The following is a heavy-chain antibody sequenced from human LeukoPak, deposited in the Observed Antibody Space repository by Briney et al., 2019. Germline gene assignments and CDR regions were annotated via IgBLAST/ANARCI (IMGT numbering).Heavy chain of an antibody. CDR2: ISSSGTTI. CDR1: GFIFSDCY. Sequence: GGSLRLSCAASGFIFSDCYMSWIRQAPGKGLEWVSYISSSGTTIYYAESVKGRFTISRDNAKNSVYLQMNSLRADDTAVYYCARFAAGGSYYYYMDVWGKGTTVTVSS. J-gene: IGHJ6*03. CDR3: ARFAAGGSYYYYMDV. V-gene: IGHV3-11*04. D-gene: IGHD6-25*01.